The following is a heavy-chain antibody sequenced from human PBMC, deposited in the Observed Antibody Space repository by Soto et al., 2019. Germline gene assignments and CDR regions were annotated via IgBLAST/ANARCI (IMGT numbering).Heavy chain of an antibody. CDR3: ARDRRYSYGHDY. J-gene: IGHJ4*02. D-gene: IGHD5-18*01. CDR1: GFTFSSYS. Sequence: EVQLVESGGGLVRPGGSLRLSCAASGFTFSSYSMNWVRQAPGKGLEWVSSISSTSSYIYYADSVKGPFTISRDNAKNSLYLQMNSLMADDTAVYYCARDRRYSYGHDYLGQETLVTVSS. CDR2: ISSTSSYI. V-gene: IGHV3-21*01.